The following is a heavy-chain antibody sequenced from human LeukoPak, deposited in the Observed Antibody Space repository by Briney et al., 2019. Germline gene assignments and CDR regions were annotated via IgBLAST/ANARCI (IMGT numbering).Heavy chain of an antibody. J-gene: IGHJ4*02. V-gene: IGHV1-2*02. Sequence: ASVKVSCKASGYTFTGYYIHWVRQAPGQGLEWMGWINPNSGGTNYAPKFQGRVTMTRDTSISTAYMEMTRLTYDDTAVYFCARRGDYSLIDYWGQGTLVTVSS. CDR3: ARRGDYSLIDY. CDR1: GYTFTGYY. D-gene: IGHD2-21*02. CDR2: INPNSGGT.